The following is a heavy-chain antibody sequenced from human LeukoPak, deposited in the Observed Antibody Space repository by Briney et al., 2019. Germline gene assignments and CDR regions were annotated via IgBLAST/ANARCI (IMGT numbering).Heavy chain of an antibody. CDR3: ARGQVGAINDAFDI. CDR2: ISSNGGST. CDR1: GFTFSSCA. J-gene: IGHJ3*02. V-gene: IGHV3-64*01. Sequence: GGSLRLSCAASGFTFSSCAMHWVRQAPGKGLEYVSGISSNGGSTYYAISVKGRFTISRDNSKNTLYLQMGSLRAEDMAVYYCARGQVGAINDAFDIWGQGTMVTVSS. D-gene: IGHD1-26*01.